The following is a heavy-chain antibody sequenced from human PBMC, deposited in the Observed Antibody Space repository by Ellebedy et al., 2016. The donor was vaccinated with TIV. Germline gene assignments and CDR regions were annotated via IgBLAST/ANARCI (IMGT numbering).Heavy chain of an antibody. V-gene: IGHV3-7*03. CDR3: ARGSVVTGADS. Sequence: GESLKISCAASGFTFSPYAMAWVRQAPGKGLELVANINQDGRAKNYVDSVKGRFAISRDNAKNSLYLQMNSLRREDTAIYYCARGSVVTGADSWGQGTLVTVSS. CDR1: GFTFSPYA. CDR2: INQDGRAK. D-gene: IGHD2-21*02. J-gene: IGHJ4*02.